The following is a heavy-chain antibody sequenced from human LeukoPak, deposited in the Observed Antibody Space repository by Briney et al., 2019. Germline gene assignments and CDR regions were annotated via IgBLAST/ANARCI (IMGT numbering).Heavy chain of an antibody. D-gene: IGHD1-26*01. V-gene: IGHV4-39*01. CDR1: GASLSISSNY. CDR3: ARNTGSYIDY. CDR2: IYYSGRT. J-gene: IGHJ4*02. Sequence: SETLSLTCSVSGASLSISSNYWGWIRQPPGKGLEWIGSIYYSGRTSYNPPFKSRVPISAGMSNRQFSLELSPVTAADTAVYYCARNTGSYIDYLGQGTLVTVSS.